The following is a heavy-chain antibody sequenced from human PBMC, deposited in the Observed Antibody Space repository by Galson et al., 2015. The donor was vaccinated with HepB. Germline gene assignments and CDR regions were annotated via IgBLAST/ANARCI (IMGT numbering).Heavy chain of an antibody. J-gene: IGHJ4*02. V-gene: IGHV2-70*01. CDR2: IDWDDDK. Sequence: PALVKPTQTLTLTCTFSGFSLSTSGMCVSWIRQPPGKALEWLALIDWDDDKYYSTSLKTRLTISKDTSKNQVVLTMTNMDPVDTATYYCARMTPEVGNGDYVSSYFDYWGQGTLVTVSS. CDR1: GFSLSTSGMC. CDR3: ARMTPEVGNGDYVSSYFDY. D-gene: IGHD4-17*01.